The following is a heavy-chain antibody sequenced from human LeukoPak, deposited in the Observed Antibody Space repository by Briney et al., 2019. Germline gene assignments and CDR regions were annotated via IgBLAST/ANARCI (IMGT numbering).Heavy chain of an antibody. D-gene: IGHD2-15*01. J-gene: IGHJ4*02. CDR1: GYSFSGYY. CDR3: ARLLWVGDEYFFDY. CDR2: ISAYNGNA. Sequence: GASVKVSCKASGYSFSGYYMHWVRQAPGQGLQWMGWISAYNGNAKYAQKFQDRVTLTTDTSTSTSSMELRSLRSDDTAIYYCARLLWVGDEYFFDYWGQGTLVTVSS. V-gene: IGHV1-18*04.